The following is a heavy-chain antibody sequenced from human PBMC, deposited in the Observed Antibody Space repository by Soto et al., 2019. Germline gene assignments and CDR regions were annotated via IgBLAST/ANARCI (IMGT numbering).Heavy chain of an antibody. J-gene: IGHJ4*02. V-gene: IGHV3-33*01. D-gene: IGHD2-2*01. Sequence: GGSLILSCAAAGFTFSSFCMHWVRQAPGKGLEWVAVIWHDGRNKYYADFVKGRFTISRDNSKNTLYLQMNSLRAEDTAVYYCASRSPALDYWGQGTLVTVSS. CDR3: ASRSPALDY. CDR2: IWHDGRNK. CDR1: GFTFSSFC.